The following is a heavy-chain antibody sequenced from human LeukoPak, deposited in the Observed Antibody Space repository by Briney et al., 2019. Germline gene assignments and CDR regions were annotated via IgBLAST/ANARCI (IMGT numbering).Heavy chain of an antibody. Sequence: GGSLRLSCAASGFTFSYYNMNWVRQAPGKGLEWVSYISSSSSVIYYADSVKGRFTISRDNAKNSLFLQMSSLRDEDTAVYYCARDDSSGYFLDSWGQGTLVTVSS. J-gene: IGHJ4*02. D-gene: IGHD3-22*01. CDR1: GFTFSYYN. CDR3: ARDDSSGYFLDS. V-gene: IGHV3-48*02. CDR2: ISSSSSVI.